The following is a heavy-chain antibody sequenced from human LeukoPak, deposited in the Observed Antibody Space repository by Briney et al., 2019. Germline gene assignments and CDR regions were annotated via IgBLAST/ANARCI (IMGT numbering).Heavy chain of an antibody. V-gene: IGHV3-23*01. J-gene: IGHJ5*02. CDR1: GFTFSNYA. CDR2: IGGSGGTT. Sequence: GGSLRLSCAASGFTFSNYAMSWVRQAPGKGLEWVSAIGGSGGTTYYADSVKGRFTISRDNSKNTLYLQMNSLRAEDTAVYYCARDVPHNWFDTWGQGTLVTVSS. CDR3: ARDVPHNWFDT.